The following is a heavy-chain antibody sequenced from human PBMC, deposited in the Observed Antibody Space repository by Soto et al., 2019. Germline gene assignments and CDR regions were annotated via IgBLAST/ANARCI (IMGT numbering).Heavy chain of an antibody. J-gene: IGHJ5*02. Sequence: GGSLRLSCAASVFTFSTYAMTWVRQAPGKGLEWVSGISASAGSTYYADSVKGRFTISRDNSKNTLYLQMNSLRAEDTAVYYCAKGHSSGWYFFDPWGQGTLVTVSS. CDR2: ISASAGST. V-gene: IGHV3-23*01. CDR1: VFTFSTYA. CDR3: AKGHSSGWYFFDP. D-gene: IGHD6-19*01.